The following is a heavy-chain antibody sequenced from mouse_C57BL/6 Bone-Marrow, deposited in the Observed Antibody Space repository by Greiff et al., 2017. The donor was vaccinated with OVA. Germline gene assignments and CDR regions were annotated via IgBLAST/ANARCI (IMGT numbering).Heavy chain of an antibody. D-gene: IGHD1-1*01. J-gene: IGHJ3*01. V-gene: IGHV5-9-1*02. Sequence: EVMLVESGEGLVKPGGSLKLSCAASGFTFSSYAMSWVRQTPEKRLEWVAYISSGGDYIYYADTVKGRFTISRDNARNTLYLQMSSLKSEDTAMYYCTRDGSIYYYGSRSFAYWGQGTLVTVSA. CDR1: GFTFSSYA. CDR2: ISSGGDYI. CDR3: TRDGSIYYYGSRSFAY.